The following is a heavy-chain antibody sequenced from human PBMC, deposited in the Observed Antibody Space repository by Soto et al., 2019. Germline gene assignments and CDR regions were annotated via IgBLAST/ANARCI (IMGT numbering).Heavy chain of an antibody. Sequence: GGSLRLSCAASGFTFSSYAMSWVRQAPGKGLEWVSAISGSGGSTYYADSVKGRFTISRDNAKNSLYLQMHSLRAEDTAVYYCASEYSSSSNYYGMDVWGQGTTVTVSS. V-gene: IGHV3-23*01. J-gene: IGHJ6*02. CDR2: ISGSGGST. CDR1: GFTFSSYA. D-gene: IGHD6-6*01. CDR3: ASEYSSSSNYYGMDV.